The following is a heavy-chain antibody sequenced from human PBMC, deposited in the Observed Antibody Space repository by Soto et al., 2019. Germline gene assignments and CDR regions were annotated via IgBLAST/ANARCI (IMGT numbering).Heavy chain of an antibody. CDR1: GFTFSSYG. J-gene: IGHJ3*02. CDR3: ARAPHVTPEDAFDI. D-gene: IGHD4-4*01. Sequence: QVQLVESGGGVVQPGRSLRLSCAASGFTFSSYGMHWVRQAPGKGLEWVAVIWYDGSNKYYADSVKGRFTISRDNSKNTLYLQMNSLRAEDTAVYYCARAPHVTPEDAFDIWGQGTMVTVSS. CDR2: IWYDGSNK. V-gene: IGHV3-33*01.